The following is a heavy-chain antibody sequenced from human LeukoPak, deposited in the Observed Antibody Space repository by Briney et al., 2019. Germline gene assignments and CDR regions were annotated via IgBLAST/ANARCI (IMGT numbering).Heavy chain of an antibody. J-gene: IGHJ4*02. Sequence: ATVKLSCTASGYTFTSYGISWVRQAPGHGLEWMGWISAYNGNTNYAQKLQGRVTMTTDTSTSTAYMELRNLRSDDTAVYYCARRYYYDSSGYYYYPYFDDWGQGTLVTVTS. CDR1: GYTFTSYG. CDR3: ARRYYYDSSGYYYYPYFDD. V-gene: IGHV1-18*01. D-gene: IGHD3-22*01. CDR2: ISAYNGNT.